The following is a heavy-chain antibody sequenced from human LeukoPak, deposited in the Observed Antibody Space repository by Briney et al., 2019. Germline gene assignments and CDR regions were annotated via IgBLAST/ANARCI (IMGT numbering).Heavy chain of an antibody. CDR2: ISTYNGHT. CDR1: GYTFTSYG. J-gene: IGHJ4*02. CDR3: ARGPSYDFWSGPVDY. V-gene: IGHV1-18*04. Sequence: ASVKVSCKASGYTFTSYGITWVRQAPGQGLEWMGWISTYNGHTNYAQKLQGRVTMTKDTSTTTAYMELRSLRSDDTAVYYCARGPSYDFWSGPVDYWGQGTLVTVSS. D-gene: IGHD3-3*01.